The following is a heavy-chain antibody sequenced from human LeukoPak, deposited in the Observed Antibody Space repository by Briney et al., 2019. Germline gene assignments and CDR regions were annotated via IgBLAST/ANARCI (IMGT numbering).Heavy chain of an antibody. J-gene: IGHJ5*02. V-gene: IGHV4-31*03. CDR3: ARSKYQLLSQYNWFDP. CDR1: GGSISSGGYY. Sequence: SETLSLTCTVSGGSISSGGYYWSWIRQHPGKGLEWIGYIYYSGSTYYNLSLKSRVTISVDTSKNQFSLKLSSVTAADTAVYYCARSKYQLLSQYNWFDPWGQGTLVTVSS. CDR2: IYYSGST. D-gene: IGHD2-2*01.